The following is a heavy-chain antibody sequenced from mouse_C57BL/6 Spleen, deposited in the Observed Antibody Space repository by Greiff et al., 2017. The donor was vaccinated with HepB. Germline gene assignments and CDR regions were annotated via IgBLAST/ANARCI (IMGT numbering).Heavy chain of an antibody. V-gene: IGHV8-12*01. D-gene: IGHD1-1*01. Sequence: QVTLKESGPGILQSSQTLSLTCSFSGFSLSTSGMGVSWIRQPSGKGLEWLAHIYWDDDKRYNPSLKSRLTISKDTSRNQVFLKITSVDTADTATYYCARRRVGDWYFDVWGTGTTVTVSS. J-gene: IGHJ1*03. CDR2: IYWDDDK. CDR3: ARRRVGDWYFDV. CDR1: GFSLSTSGMG.